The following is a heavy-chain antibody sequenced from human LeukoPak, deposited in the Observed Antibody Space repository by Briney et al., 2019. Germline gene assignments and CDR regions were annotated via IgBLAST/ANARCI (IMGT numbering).Heavy chain of an antibody. D-gene: IGHD3-3*01. V-gene: IGHV3-74*01. CDR3: ARVTLTRDLDY. CDR2: INSDGSST. Sequence: GGSLRLSCAASGFTFSSYWMHWVRQAPGKGLVWVSRINSDGSSTSYADSVKGRFTISRDNAKNTLYLQMNSLRAEDTAVYYCARVTLTRDLDYWGQGTLVTVSS. J-gene: IGHJ4*02. CDR1: GFTFSSYW.